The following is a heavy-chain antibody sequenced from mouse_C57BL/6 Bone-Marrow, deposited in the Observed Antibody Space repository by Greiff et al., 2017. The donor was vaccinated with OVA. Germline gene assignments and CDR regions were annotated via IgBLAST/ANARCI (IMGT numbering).Heavy chain of an antibody. D-gene: IGHD4-1*01. CDR1: GYSITSGYY. J-gene: IGHJ2*01. V-gene: IGHV3-6*01. CDR2: ISYDGSN. CDR3: ARAWDEDYFDY. Sequence: EVHLVESGPGLVKPSQSLSLTCSVTGYSITSGYYWNWIRQFPGNKLEWMGYISYDGSNNYNPSLKNRISITRDTSKNQFFLKLNSVTTEDTATYYCARAWDEDYFDYWGQGTTLTVSS.